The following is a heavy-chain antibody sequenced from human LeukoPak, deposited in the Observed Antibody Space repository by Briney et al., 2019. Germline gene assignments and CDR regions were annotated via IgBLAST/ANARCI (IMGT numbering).Heavy chain of an antibody. Sequence: GRSLRLSCAASGFTFSSYSMNWVRQAPGKGLEWVSSISSSSSYIYYADSVKGRFTISRDNAKNSLYLQMNSLRAEDTALYYCAKDMGYSGSPYAFDIWGQGTMVTVSS. D-gene: IGHD1-26*01. CDR3: AKDMGYSGSPYAFDI. V-gene: IGHV3-21*04. CDR1: GFTFSSYS. CDR2: ISSSSSYI. J-gene: IGHJ3*02.